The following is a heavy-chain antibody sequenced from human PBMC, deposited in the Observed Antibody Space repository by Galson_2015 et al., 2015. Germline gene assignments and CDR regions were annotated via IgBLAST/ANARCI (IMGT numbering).Heavy chain of an antibody. CDR3: ARGPAYNNILTGYYGYMDA. D-gene: IGHD3-9*01. Sequence: SVKVSCKASGYTFTSYYMHWVRQAPGQGLEWMGIINPSGGSTTFARKFQGRVTMTRDTSTSTVYMGLSSLRSEDTAVYYCARGPAYNNILTGYYGYMDAWGKGTTVTVSS. V-gene: IGHV1-46*01. CDR1: GYTFTSYY. CDR2: INPSGGST. J-gene: IGHJ6*03.